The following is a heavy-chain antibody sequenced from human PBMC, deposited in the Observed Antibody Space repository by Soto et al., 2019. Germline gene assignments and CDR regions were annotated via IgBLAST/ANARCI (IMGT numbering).Heavy chain of an antibody. V-gene: IGHV1-8*01. D-gene: IGHD3-3*01. CDR1: GYTFTSYD. Sequence: RASVKVSCKASGYTFTSYDINWVRQATGQGLEWMGWMNPNSGNTGYAQKFQGRVTMTRNTSISTAYMELSSLRSEDTAVYYCARGYRSIFGVAAPGDWGQGTLVTVSS. CDR3: ARGYRSIFGVAAPGD. CDR2: MNPNSGNT. J-gene: IGHJ4*02.